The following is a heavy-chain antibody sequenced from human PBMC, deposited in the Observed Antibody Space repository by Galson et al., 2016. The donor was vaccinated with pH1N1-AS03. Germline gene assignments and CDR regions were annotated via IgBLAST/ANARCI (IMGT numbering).Heavy chain of an antibody. V-gene: IGHV4-4*07. Sequence: ETLSLTCTVSGDAIGSYYWSWIRQPAGKGLQWIGRVYTSGSTNYNPSLKSQVTMSVDISKNQFSLKLNSVTAADTAVYYCARDQWIQRDFDFWGQGALVTVSS. CDR1: GDAIGSYY. CDR2: VYTSGST. D-gene: IGHD5-18*01. J-gene: IGHJ4*02. CDR3: ARDQWIQRDFDF.